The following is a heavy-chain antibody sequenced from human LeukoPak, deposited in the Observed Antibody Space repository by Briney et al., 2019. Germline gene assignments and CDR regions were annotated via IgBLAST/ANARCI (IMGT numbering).Heavy chain of an antibody. CDR2: ISRSGRNI. J-gene: IGHJ3*02. CDR3: ARDAVPAALPSPDALDI. V-gene: IGHV3-11*01. D-gene: IGHD2-2*01. Sequence: GGSLRLSCAPSVYTLSDYYIRWLRQAPGKGLEWVSYISRSGRNIFYADTVRGRFTISRDNAKNSMYMQIHSLRAEDTSVYYCARDAVPAALPSPDALDISGQRKMGTVSP. CDR1: VYTLSDYY.